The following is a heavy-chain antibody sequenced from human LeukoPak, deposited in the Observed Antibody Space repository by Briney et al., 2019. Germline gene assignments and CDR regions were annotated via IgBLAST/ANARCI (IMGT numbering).Heavy chain of an antibody. CDR2: FNLDCRIA. D-gene: IGHD3-10*01. J-gene: IGHJ4*02. CDR3: AKDRSLPTLLWFGESYPKTFDY. V-gene: IGHV3-74*01. CDR1: GFTFSTYL. Sequence: PGGSLRLSCAASGFTFSTYLMHWVLQAPVKWLLWVSRFNLDCRIAYYADSVKGRFTISRDNAKNTLYLQMNSLRAEDTAVYYCAKDRSLPTLLWFGESYPKTFDYWGQGTLVTVSS.